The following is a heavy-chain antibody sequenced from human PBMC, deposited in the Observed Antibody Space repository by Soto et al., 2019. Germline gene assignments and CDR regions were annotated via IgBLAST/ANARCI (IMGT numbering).Heavy chain of an antibody. CDR2: IYYSGST. V-gene: IGHV4-39*01. Sequence: NPSETLSLTCTVSGGSISSSSYYWGWIRQPPGKGLEWIGSIYYSGSTYYNPSLKSRVTISVDTSKNQFSLKLSSVTAADTAVYYCGRYLPFLEWYSGVLEYWGQGTLVTVAS. CDR3: GRYLPFLEWYSGVLEY. CDR1: GGSISSSSYY. J-gene: IGHJ4*02. D-gene: IGHD3-3*01.